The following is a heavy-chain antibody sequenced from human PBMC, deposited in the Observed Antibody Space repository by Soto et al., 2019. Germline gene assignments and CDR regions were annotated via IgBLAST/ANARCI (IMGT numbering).Heavy chain of an antibody. CDR3: ARARSSESTVDYYYYYMDV. CDR2: ISAYNGNT. J-gene: IGHJ6*03. CDR1: GYTFTSYG. Sequence: GASVKVSCKASGYTFTSYGISWVRQAPGQGLEWMGWISAYNGNTNYAQKLQGRVTMTTDTSTSTAYMELRSLRSDDTAVYYCARARSSESTVDYYYYYMDVWGKGTTVTVSS. V-gene: IGHV1-18*01. D-gene: IGHD4-17*01.